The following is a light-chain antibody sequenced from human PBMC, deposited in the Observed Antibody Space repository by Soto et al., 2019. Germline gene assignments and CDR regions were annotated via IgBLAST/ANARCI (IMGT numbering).Light chain of an antibody. CDR2: EVS. Sequence: SVLTQPASVSGSPGQSITISCTGTSSDVGTYKYVSWYQQLPGKAPKLMIYEVSNRPSGVSNRFSGSKSGNTASLTISELQAEDEADYYCSSYTSRSTPVFGGGTKVTVL. V-gene: IGLV2-14*01. J-gene: IGLJ2*01. CDR1: SSDVGTYKY. CDR3: SSYTSRSTPV.